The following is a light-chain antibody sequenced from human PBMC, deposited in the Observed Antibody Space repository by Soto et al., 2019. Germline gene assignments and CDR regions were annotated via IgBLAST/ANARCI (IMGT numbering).Light chain of an antibody. V-gene: IGKV3-15*01. J-gene: IGKJ3*01. CDR1: QSVSSN. CDR3: QQYNNWPFT. CDR2: GAS. Sequence: IALTQSPATLSVSPGERATLSCRASQSVSSNLAWYQQKPGQAPRLLIYGASTRATGIPARFSGSGSGTEFTLTISSLQSEDFAVYYCQQYNNWPFTFGPGTKVDIK.